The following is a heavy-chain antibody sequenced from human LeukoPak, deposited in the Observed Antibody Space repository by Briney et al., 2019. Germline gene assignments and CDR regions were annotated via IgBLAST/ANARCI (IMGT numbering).Heavy chain of an antibody. CDR1: GFTVSSNY. CDR2: IYSDGST. J-gene: IGHJ3*02. CDR3: ARDRPSSGSSFDI. V-gene: IGHV3-53*01. D-gene: IGHD1-26*01. Sequence: PGGSLRLSCAVSGFTVSSNYMSWVRQAPGKGLEWVLVIYSDGSTYYADSVKGRFTVSRDNSKNTVYLQMNSLRVEDTAVYFCARDRPSSGSSFDIWGQGTLVTVS.